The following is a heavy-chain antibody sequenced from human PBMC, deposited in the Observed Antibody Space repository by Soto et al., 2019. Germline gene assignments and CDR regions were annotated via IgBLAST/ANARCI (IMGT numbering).Heavy chain of an antibody. J-gene: IGHJ4*02. V-gene: IGHV3-30-3*01. D-gene: IGHD1-26*01. Sequence: QVKLVESGGGVVQPGRSLRLSCAASGFNVSAYTMHWVRQAPGKGLEWVAVISSDGNHKYYTDSVKGRFTISRDTSTNTLYLQMHSLRAEDTAVYYCARWEQPLFDYWGPGTLVTVSS. CDR2: ISSDGNHK. CDR3: ARWEQPLFDY. CDR1: GFNVSAYT.